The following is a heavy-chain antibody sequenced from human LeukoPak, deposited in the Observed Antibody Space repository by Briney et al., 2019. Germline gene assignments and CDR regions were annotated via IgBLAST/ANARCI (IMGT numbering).Heavy chain of an antibody. Sequence: GGSLRLSSAASGLTFYTYALRAVRQAPGKGLEWVSSISGNGGSAYYTDSVKGRFTISRDNSKNTLYLQMNSLRAEDTAVYYCAKDLPTVNTRIYSDYWGQGTLVTVSS. CDR3: AKDLPTVNTRIYSDY. V-gene: IGHV3-23*01. CDR2: ISGNGGSA. CDR1: GLTFYTYA. J-gene: IGHJ4*02. D-gene: IGHD4-17*01.